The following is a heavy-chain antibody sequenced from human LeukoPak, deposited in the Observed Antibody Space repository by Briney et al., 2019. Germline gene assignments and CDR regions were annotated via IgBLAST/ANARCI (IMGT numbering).Heavy chain of an antibody. CDR1: GGSFSGYY. Sequence: SETLSLTCAVYGGSFSGYYWSWIRQPPGKGLEWIGEIYHSGSTNYNPSLKSRVTISVDKSKNQFSLKLSSVTAADTAVYYCARDRTSPQWLGPFDPWGQGTLVTVSS. J-gene: IGHJ5*02. CDR2: IYHSGST. D-gene: IGHD6-19*01. CDR3: ARDRTSPQWLGPFDP. V-gene: IGHV4-34*01.